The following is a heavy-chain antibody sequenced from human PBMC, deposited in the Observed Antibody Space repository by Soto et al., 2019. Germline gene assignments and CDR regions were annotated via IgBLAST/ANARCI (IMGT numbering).Heavy chain of an antibody. Sequence: PEGSLRLSCAASRFTFSSYAMSWVRQAPGKGLEWVSAISGSGGSTYYADSVKGRFTISRDNSKNTLYLQMNSLRAEDTAVYYCAKDLLRTQLLYLGNFDYWGQGTLVTVSS. J-gene: IGHJ4*02. V-gene: IGHV3-23*01. CDR3: AKDLLRTQLLYLGNFDY. CDR1: RFTFSSYA. CDR2: ISGSGGST. D-gene: IGHD2-2*02.